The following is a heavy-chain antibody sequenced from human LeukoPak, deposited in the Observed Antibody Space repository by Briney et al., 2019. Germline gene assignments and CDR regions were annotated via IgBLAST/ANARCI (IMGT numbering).Heavy chain of an antibody. D-gene: IGHD3-10*01. Sequence: GGSLRLSCAASGFTFSSYGMSWVRQAPGKGLEWVSAISGSGGSTYYADSVKGRFTISRDNSKNTLYLQMNSLRAEDTAVYYCAKGTEWFGELSIFDYWGQGTLVTVSS. J-gene: IGHJ4*02. CDR3: AKGTEWFGELSIFDY. V-gene: IGHV3-23*01. CDR1: GFTFSSYG. CDR2: ISGSGGST.